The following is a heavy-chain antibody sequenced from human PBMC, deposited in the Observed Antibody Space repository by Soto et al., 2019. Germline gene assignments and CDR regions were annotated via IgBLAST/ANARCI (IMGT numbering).Heavy chain of an antibody. J-gene: IGHJ4*02. CDR2: ISSSSSTI. D-gene: IGHD5-18*01. V-gene: IGHV3-48*02. CDR3: ARDRGYTYGFDF. Sequence: PWGPLRLSCAAAGLTFISYSMNWVRKDTGKGLEWVSFISSSSSTIYYADSVKGRFTISRDNAKNSLYLQMNSLRDEDTAVYYCARDRGYTYGFDFWGQGALVTVSS. CDR1: GLTFISYS.